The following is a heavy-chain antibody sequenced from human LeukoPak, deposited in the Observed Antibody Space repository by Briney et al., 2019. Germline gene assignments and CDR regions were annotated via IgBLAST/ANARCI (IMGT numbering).Heavy chain of an antibody. V-gene: IGHV3-7*01. CDR1: GFTFSSYW. J-gene: IGHJ4*02. D-gene: IGHD1-26*01. CDR2: IKQDGSEK. Sequence: GGSLRLSCAASGFTFSSYWMSWVRQAPGKVLEWVANIKQDGSEKYYVDSVKGRFTISRDNAKNSLYLQMNSLGAEDTAVYYCARENSGSYLRAFDYWGQGTLVTVSS. CDR3: ARENSGSYLRAFDY.